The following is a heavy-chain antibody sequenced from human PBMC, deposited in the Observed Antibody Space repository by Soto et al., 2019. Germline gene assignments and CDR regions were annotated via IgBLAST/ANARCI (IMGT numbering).Heavy chain of an antibody. CDR3: AHKVDGYRGFKY. D-gene: IGHD5-12*01. CDR2: IYWDDDK. J-gene: IGHJ4*02. Sequence: QITLKESGPTLVKPTQTLTLTCTFSGFSVSTRGVGVGWIRQPPGKALEWLALIYWDDDKRYRPSLKSRLSLTKDTSKNQVVLTMTNMDPVDTGTYYCAHKVDGYRGFKYWGQGTLVTVSS. CDR1: GFSVSTRGVG. V-gene: IGHV2-5*02.